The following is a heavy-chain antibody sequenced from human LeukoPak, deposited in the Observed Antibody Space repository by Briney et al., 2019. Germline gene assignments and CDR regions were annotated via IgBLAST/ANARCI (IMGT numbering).Heavy chain of an antibody. V-gene: IGHV4-59*01. CDR3: ARGGDGYDYWFVEY. Sequence: PSETLSLTCTVSGGSISSYYWSWIRQPPGKGLEWIGDIYYSGSTNYNPSLRSPLNISLHTCKRQYSLELSSVTAADTAVYYCARGGDGYDYWFVEYWGQGTLVTVSS. J-gene: IGHJ4*02. CDR2: IYYSGST. D-gene: IGHD5-12*01. CDR1: GGSISSYY.